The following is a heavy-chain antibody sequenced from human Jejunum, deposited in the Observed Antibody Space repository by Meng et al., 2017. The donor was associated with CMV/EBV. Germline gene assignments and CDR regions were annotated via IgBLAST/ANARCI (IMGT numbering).Heavy chain of an antibody. D-gene: IGHD6-19*01. CDR3: ASFPPPGKQWLVTDY. CDR2: IYHSGST. J-gene: IGHJ4*02. V-gene: IGHV4-4*02. CDR1: GGSISSSNW. Sequence: QVHLQASGPGLVKPSGTLSLTCAVSGGSISSSNWWSWVRQPPGKGLEWIGEIYHSGSTNYNPSLKSRVTISVDKSKNQFSLKLSSVTAADTAVYYCASFPPPGKQWLVTDYWGQGTLVTVSS.